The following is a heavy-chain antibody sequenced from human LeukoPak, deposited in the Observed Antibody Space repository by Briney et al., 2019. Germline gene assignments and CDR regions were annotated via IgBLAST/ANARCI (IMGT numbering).Heavy chain of an antibody. CDR3: TTRPRGYSSGYIFDY. J-gene: IGHJ4*02. CDR1: GFTFSNAW. Sequence: PGGSLRLSCAASGFTFSNAWMSWVRQAPGKGLEWVGRIKSKTDGGTTDYAAPVKGRFTISRDDSKNTLYLQMNSLKTEDTAVYYCTTRPRGYSSGYIFDYWGQGTLVTVSS. CDR2: IKSKTDGGTT. D-gene: IGHD6-19*01. V-gene: IGHV3-15*01.